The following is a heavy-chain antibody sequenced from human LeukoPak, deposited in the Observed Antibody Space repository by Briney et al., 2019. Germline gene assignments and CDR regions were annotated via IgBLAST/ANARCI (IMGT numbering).Heavy chain of an antibody. Sequence: GGSLRLSCAASGFGFSDYYMSWIRQAPGKGLEWVGYISNTGSNIVYADSVKGRFTISRDTAKNSLYLEMNGLRSDDTAVYYCARAVVYDYWGQGTLVTVSS. D-gene: IGHD2-15*01. CDR3: ARAVVYDY. J-gene: IGHJ4*02. CDR2: ISNTGSNI. CDR1: GFGFSDYY. V-gene: IGHV3-11*01.